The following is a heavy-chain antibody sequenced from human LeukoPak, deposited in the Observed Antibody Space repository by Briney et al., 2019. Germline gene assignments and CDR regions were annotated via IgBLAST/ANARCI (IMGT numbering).Heavy chain of an antibody. D-gene: IGHD3-22*01. CDR1: GGSISSYY. CDR3: ARFAYYYDSSGYYSFDY. J-gene: IGHJ4*02. CDR2: IYYSGST. V-gene: IGHV4-59*12. Sequence: PSETLSLTCTVSGGSISSYYWSWIRQPPGKGLEWIGYIYYSGSTNYNPSLKSRVTISVDTSKNQFSLKLSSVTAADTAVYYCARFAYYYDSSGYYSFDYWGQGTLVTVPS.